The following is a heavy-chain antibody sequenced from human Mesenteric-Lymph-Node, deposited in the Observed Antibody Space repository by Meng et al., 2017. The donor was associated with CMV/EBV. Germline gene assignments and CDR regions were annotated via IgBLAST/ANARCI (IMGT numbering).Heavy chain of an antibody. CDR2: ITPNSGGT. V-gene: IGHV1-2*06. D-gene: IGHD3-10*01. J-gene: IGHJ4*02. CDR1: GYTFTGYY. CDR3: ARDRHQDYYGSGY. Sequence: KASGYTFTGYYMHWVRQAPGQGLEWMGRITPNSGGTNYAQKFQGRVTMTRDTSISTAYMELSRLRSDDTAVYYCARDRHQDYYGSGYWGQGTLVTVSS.